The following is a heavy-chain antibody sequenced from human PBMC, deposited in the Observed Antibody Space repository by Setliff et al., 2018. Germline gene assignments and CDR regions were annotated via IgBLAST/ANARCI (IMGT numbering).Heavy chain of an antibody. CDR2: ISSGSGII. D-gene: IGHD3-22*01. CDR3: ARVRDYYDSSVYWAYYFDH. Sequence: PGGSLRLSCAASGFTFSSYSMNWVRQAPGKGLEWVAHISSGSGIIKYADSVNGRFTVSRDNAKNSLFLQMNSLRAADTAVYYCARVRDYYDSSVYWAYYFDHWGQGALVTVSS. CDR1: GFTFSSYS. J-gene: IGHJ4*02. V-gene: IGHV3-48*01.